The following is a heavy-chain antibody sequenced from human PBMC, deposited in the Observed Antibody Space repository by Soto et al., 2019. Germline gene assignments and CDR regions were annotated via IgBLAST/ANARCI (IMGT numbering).Heavy chain of an antibody. Sequence: GASVKVSFKASGDTFTPNYIHWVRQAPGQGVDGMGWINLKRGGTKYPQKFQGRVTLTKNTSQDTVYMTLTSLTSDDTARYYRWRDRAKGGGSAGFGCWGKAILVSVSS. J-gene: IGHJ4*02. CDR1: GDTFTPNY. D-gene: IGHD1-26*01. CDR3: WRDRAKGGGSAGFGC. CDR2: INLKRGGT. V-gene: IGHV1-2*02.